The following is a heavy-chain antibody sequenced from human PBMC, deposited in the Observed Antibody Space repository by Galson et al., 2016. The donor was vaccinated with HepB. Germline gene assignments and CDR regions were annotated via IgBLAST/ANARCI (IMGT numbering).Heavy chain of an antibody. J-gene: IGHJ3*02. V-gene: IGHV3-9*02. D-gene: IGHD3-22*01. Sequence: SLRLSCAASGFTSDHYAMHWVRQAPGKGLEWVSGISWNSGSIGYADSVKGRFTNSRDNAKNSLYLQMNSLRAEDTALYYCAKDSGAYYYDSSGHRRNAFDIWGQGTVVTVSS. CDR1: GFTSDHYA. CDR2: ISWNSGSI. CDR3: AKDSGAYYYDSSGHRRNAFDI.